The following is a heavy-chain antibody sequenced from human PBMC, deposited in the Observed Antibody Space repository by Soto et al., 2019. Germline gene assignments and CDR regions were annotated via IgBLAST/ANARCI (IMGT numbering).Heavy chain of an antibody. CDR3: AKAERYSYGSGDYYCGMDV. J-gene: IGHJ6*02. V-gene: IGHV3-30*18. CDR2: ISYDGSNK. CDR1: GFTFSSYG. Sequence: QVQLVESGGGVVQPGRSLRLSCAASGFTFSSYGMHWVRQAPGKGLEWVAVISYDGSNKYYADSVKGRFTISRDNSKITLYLQMNSLRAEDTAVYYCAKAERYSYGSGDYYCGMDVWGQGTTVTVSS. D-gene: IGHD5-18*01.